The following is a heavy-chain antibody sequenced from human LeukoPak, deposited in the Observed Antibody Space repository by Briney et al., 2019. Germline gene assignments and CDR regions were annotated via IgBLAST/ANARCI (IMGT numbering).Heavy chain of an antibody. D-gene: IGHD4-17*01. Sequence: ASLRVSPTASVYTVTNYHINWGRQAPGQGQEGRGWINPNTGDRGYAQKFQGRVSITSDTSISTAYMELGSPRSEDTAVYFCARTTSLTASGYDYWGQGTLVTVSS. CDR3: ARTTSLTASGYDY. CDR2: INPNTGDR. J-gene: IGHJ4*02. CDR1: VYTVTNYH. V-gene: IGHV1-8*03.